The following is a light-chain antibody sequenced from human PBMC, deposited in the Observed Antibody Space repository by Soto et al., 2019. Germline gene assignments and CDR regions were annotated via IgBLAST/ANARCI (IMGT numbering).Light chain of an antibody. J-gene: IGKJ2*01. V-gene: IGKV1-39*01. CDR3: QQSYRTPFMYT. Sequence: DIQMTHSPSSLSASVGDRVTITCRASQSISSYLNWYQQKPGKAPKLLIYAASSLQSGVPSRFSGSGSGTDFTLTSSSLQSEDFATYYCQQSYRTPFMYTFGQGTKREIK. CDR2: AAS. CDR1: QSISSY.